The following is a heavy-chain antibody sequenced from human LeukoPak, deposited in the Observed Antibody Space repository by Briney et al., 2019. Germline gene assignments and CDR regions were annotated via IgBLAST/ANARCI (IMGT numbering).Heavy chain of an antibody. CDR1: GFTFSSYE. CDR2: ISSSGSTI. V-gene: IGHV3-48*03. Sequence: PGGSLRLSCAASGFTFSSYEMNWVRQAPGKGLEWVSYISSSGSTIYYADSVKGRFTISRDNAKNSLYLQMNSLRAEDTAVYYCAGSYYPRGYYYYMDVWGKGTTVTISS. CDR3: AGSYYPRGYYYYMDV. D-gene: IGHD3-10*01. J-gene: IGHJ6*03.